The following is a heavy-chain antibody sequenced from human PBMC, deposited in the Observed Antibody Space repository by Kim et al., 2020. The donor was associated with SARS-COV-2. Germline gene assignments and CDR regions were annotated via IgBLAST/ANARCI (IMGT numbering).Heavy chain of an antibody. Sequence: SVKVSCKASGGTFSSYAISWVRQAPGQGLEWMGGIIPIFGTANYAQKFQGRVTITADESTSTAYMELSSLRSEDTAVYYCATRADSSSWIPNKTLGYYYGMDVWGQGTTVTVSS. V-gene: IGHV1-69*13. D-gene: IGHD6-13*01. CDR2: IIPIFGTA. CDR3: ATRADSSSWIPNKTLGYYYGMDV. J-gene: IGHJ6*02. CDR1: GGTFSSYA.